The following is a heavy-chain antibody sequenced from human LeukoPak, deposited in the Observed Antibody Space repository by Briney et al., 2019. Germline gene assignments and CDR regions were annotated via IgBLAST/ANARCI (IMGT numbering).Heavy chain of an antibody. CDR1: GYTFTGYY. Sequence: ASVKVSCKASGYTFTGYYMHWVRQAPGQGLEWMGWMNPNSGNTGYVQKFQGRVTMTRNTSISTAYMELSSLRSEDTAVYYCARRLVRGGYNWFDPWGQGTLVTVSS. D-gene: IGHD3-10*01. CDR2: MNPNSGNT. CDR3: ARRLVRGGYNWFDP. J-gene: IGHJ5*02. V-gene: IGHV1-8*02.